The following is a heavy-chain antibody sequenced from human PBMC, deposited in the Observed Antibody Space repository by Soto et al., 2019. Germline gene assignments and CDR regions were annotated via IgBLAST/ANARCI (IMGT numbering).Heavy chain of an antibody. V-gene: IGHV4-39*01. Sequence: EPLSLTCSVSGGSINSSSYFWGWVRQPPGNGLEWIGSIYYSGSTYYIPSLSGRATISVDTPKNQYSLKLSSVTGADTAVFYCARHYSSGSRNWFDPWGQGTLVTVS. CDR1: GGSINSSSYF. CDR2: IYYSGST. J-gene: IGHJ5*02. CDR3: ARHYSSGSRNWFDP. D-gene: IGHD6-19*01.